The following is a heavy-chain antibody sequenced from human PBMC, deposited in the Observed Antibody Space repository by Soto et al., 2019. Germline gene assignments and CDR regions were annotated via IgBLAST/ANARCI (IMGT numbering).Heavy chain of an antibody. CDR2: MNPHSGKT. CDR1: GYTFTSYD. CDR3: ARRIVPAAAGIGMDV. V-gene: IGHV1-8*01. J-gene: IGHJ6*02. Sequence: QVQLVHSGAEVKKPGASVKVSCKASGYTFTSYDINWVRQATGQGLEWMGWMNPHSGKTGYAQKFQGIVTMTRNTSISTAYMELSSLTSEDTAVYYCARRIVPAAAGIGMDVWGQGTTVTVSS. D-gene: IGHD2-2*01.